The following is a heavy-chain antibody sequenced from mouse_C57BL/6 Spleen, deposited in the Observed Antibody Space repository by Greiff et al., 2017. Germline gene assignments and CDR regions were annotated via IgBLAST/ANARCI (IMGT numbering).Heavy chain of an antibody. V-gene: IGHV5-6*01. J-gene: IGHJ4*01. CDR1: GFTFSSYG. CDR2: ISSGGSYT. D-gene: IGHD2-2*01. CDR3: ARDYGYDGGLAMDY. Sequence: EVKLVESGGDLVKPGGSLKLSCAASGFTFSSYGMSWVRQTPDKRLEWVATISSGGSYTYYPDSVKGRFTISRDNAKNTLYLQMSSLKSEDTAMYYCARDYGYDGGLAMDYWGQGTSVTVSS.